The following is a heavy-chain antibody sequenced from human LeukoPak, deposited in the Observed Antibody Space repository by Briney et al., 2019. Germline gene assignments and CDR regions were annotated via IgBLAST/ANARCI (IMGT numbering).Heavy chain of an antibody. V-gene: IGHV4-39*07. J-gene: IGHJ3*02. CDR1: GGSISSSSYY. Sequence: SGTLSLTCAVSGGSISSSSYYWGWIRQPPGKGLEWIGSIYYSGSTYYNPSLKSRVTISVDTSKNQFSLKLSSVTAADTAVYYCARGMYSSPLDAFDIWGQGTMVTVSS. D-gene: IGHD6-13*01. CDR3: ARGMYSSPLDAFDI. CDR2: IYYSGST.